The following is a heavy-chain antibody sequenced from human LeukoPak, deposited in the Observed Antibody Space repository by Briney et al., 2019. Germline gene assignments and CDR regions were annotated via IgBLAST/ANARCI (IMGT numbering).Heavy chain of an antibody. CDR2: INPNSGGT. CDR3: ARDSCSSTSCSRPVYGMDV. J-gene: IGHJ6*02. Sequence: ASVKVSCKASGYTFTGYYMHWVRQAPGQGLEWMGWINPNSGGTNYAQKFQGWVTMTRDTSISTAYMELSRLRSDDTAVYYCARDSCSSTSCSRPVYGMDVWGQGTMVTVSS. V-gene: IGHV1-2*04. D-gene: IGHD2-2*01. CDR1: GYTFTGYY.